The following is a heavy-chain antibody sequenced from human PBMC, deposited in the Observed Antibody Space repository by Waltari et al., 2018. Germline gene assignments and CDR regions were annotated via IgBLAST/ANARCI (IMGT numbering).Heavy chain of an antibody. CDR3: ARGVTLDYMDV. J-gene: IGHJ6*03. CDR2: ISSSSSYI. Sequence: EVQLVESGGGLVKPGGSLRLSCAASGFTFSSYSLNWVRQAPGKGLEWVSSISSSSSYIYYADSVKGRFTISRDNAKNSLYLQMNSLRAEDTAVYYCARGVTLDYMDVWGKGTTVTISS. D-gene: IGHD4-4*01. V-gene: IGHV3-21*01. CDR1: GFTFSSYS.